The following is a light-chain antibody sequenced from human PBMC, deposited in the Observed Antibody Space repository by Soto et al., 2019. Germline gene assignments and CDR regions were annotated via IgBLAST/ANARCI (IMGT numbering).Light chain of an antibody. CDR2: EIS. CDR1: SSDVGAYNY. V-gene: IGLV2-14*01. CDR3: SSYTSSATLVV. J-gene: IGLJ3*02. Sequence: QSVLTQPASVSGSPGQSITISCTGTSSDVGAYNYVSWYQQHPGKVPKLMIYEISNRPSGVSNRFSGSRSGNTASLTISGLQAEDEAYYYCSSYTSSATLVVFGGGTKLTVL.